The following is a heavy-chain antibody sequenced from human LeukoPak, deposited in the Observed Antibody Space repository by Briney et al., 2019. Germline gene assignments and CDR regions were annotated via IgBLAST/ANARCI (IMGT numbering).Heavy chain of an antibody. CDR3: VKGFHFDW. CDR1: GFTLSSYT. CDR2: ISGRGDIT. Sequence: GGSLRLSCVGSGFTLSSYTMNWVRQAPGKGLQWVAAISGRGDITYYADSVKGRFAISRDNSKNTLYLEMNNLRAEDTAVYYCVKGFHFDWWGQGTLVTVSS. V-gene: IGHV3-23*01. J-gene: IGHJ4*02.